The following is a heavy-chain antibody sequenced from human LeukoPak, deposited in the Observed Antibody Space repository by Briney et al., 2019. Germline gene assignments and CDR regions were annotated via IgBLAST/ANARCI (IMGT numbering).Heavy chain of an antibody. CDR2: ISSSSSYI. J-gene: IGHJ4*02. V-gene: IGHV3-21*01. CDR1: GFTFSNYN. Sequence: GGSLRLSCAASGFTFSNYNMNWVRQTPGKGLEWVSSISSSSSYIYYADPVKGRFTISRDNAKNSLYLQMNSLRAEDTAVYYCARDLGGYYYDSHRWGQGTLVTVSS. CDR3: ARDLGGYYYDSHR. D-gene: IGHD3-22*01.